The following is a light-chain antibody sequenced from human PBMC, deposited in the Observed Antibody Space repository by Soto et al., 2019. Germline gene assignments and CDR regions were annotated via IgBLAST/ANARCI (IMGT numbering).Light chain of an antibody. J-gene: IGKJ3*01. CDR3: HQYNTYSS. CDR1: QTISSW. Sequence: DIQMTQSPSTLSASVGDRVTITCRASQTISSWLAWYQQKPGKAPKLLIYKASSLESGVPSRFSGSGSGTEFTLTISSLQPGDFATYYCHQYNTYSSFGPGTKVEI. CDR2: KAS. V-gene: IGKV1-5*03.